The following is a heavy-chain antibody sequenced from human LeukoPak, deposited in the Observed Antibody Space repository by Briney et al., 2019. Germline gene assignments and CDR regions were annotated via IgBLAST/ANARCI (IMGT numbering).Heavy chain of an antibody. J-gene: IGHJ4*02. D-gene: IGHD1-26*01. CDR2: IHCRGTT. CDR1: GESFSGYY. V-gene: IGHV4-34*01. Sequence: PSETLSLTCAVYGESFSGYYWSWVRQPPGKGLEWIGEIHCRGTTNYNPSLKSRVTVSADTSRNQFSLNLTSVTAADTAVYYCATLIVGTTYFDHWGQGSLVTVSS. CDR3: ATLIVGTTYFDH.